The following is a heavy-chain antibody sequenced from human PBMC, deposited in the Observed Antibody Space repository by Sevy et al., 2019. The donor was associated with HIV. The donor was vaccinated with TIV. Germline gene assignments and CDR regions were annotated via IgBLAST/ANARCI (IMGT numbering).Heavy chain of an antibody. D-gene: IGHD6-19*01. CDR3: ARVSGWHLRYGMDV. CDR2: MNTNTGNT. V-gene: IGHV1-8*02. Sequence: ASVKVSCKASGFNFASYDIYWVRQATGQGLEWMGWMNTNTGNTGFAQKFQGRVTMTRNTSITTAYMELSNLRSEETAVYYCARVSGWHLRYGMDVWGQGTTVTVSS. CDR1: GFNFASYD. J-gene: IGHJ6*02.